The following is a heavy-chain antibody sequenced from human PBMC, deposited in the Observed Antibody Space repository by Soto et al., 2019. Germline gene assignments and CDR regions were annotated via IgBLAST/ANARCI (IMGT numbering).Heavy chain of an antibody. D-gene: IGHD1-26*01. J-gene: IGHJ6*02. CDR1: GYNLSSYG. Sequence: ASVKVSCKASGYNLSSYGITWLSKAAGHGLEWMRWTGALNGNTNYAQNLKCRVTMTTDRATTTASVELGSPTYDDTDVYYCAKERVKYSIWAGLDVWGQ. V-gene: IGHV1-18*04. CDR2: TGALNGNT. CDR3: AKERVKYSIWAGLDV.